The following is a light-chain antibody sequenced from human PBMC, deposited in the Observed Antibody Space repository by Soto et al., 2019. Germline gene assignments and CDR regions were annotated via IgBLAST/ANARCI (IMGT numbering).Light chain of an antibody. CDR3: AAWDDRLSVV. V-gene: IGLV1-44*01. J-gene: IGLJ2*01. CDR1: TSNIGSNT. Sequence: QPVLTQPPSASGTPGQRVTISCSGSTSNIGSNTVNWYQQLPGAAPKLLIASNDQRPSGVPDRFSGSKSGTSASLAISGLQSEDEADYYCAAWDDRLSVVFGGGTKLTVL. CDR2: SND.